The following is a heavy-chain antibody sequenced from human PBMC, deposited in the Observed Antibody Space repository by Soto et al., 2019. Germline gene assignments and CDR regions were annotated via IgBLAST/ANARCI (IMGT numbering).Heavy chain of an antibody. V-gene: IGHV4-59*01. J-gene: IGHJ3*02. CDR1: GGSISSYY. CDR2: IYYSGST. Sequence: SETLSLTCTVSGGSISSYYWSWIRQPPGKGLEWIGYIYYSGSTNYNPSLKSRVTTSVDTSKNQFSLKLSSVTAADTAVYYCARDRNYCGGDCFDAFDIWGQGTMVTVSS. D-gene: IGHD2-21*02. CDR3: ARDRNYCGGDCFDAFDI.